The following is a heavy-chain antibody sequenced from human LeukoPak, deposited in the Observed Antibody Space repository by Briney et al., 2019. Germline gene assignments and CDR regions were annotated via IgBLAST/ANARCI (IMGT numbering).Heavy chain of an antibody. J-gene: IGHJ6*03. D-gene: IGHD2-2*01. CDR3: ARAPDIVVVPAAIGGGYMDV. V-gene: IGHV3-30*02. CDR1: GFTFSSYG. Sequence: GGSLRLSCAASGFTFSSYGMHWVRQAPGKGLEWVAFIRYDGSNKYYADSVKGRFTISRDNSKNTLYLQMNSLRAEDTAVYYCARAPDIVVVPAAIGGGYMDVWGKGTTVTVSS. CDR2: IRYDGSNK.